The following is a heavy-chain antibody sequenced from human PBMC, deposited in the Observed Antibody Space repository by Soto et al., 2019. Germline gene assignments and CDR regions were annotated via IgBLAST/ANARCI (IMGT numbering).Heavy chain of an antibody. D-gene: IGHD6-13*01. J-gene: IGHJ3*02. V-gene: IGHV3-30-3*01. CDR1: GFTFSNYA. Sequence: QVQLVESGGGVVQPGRSLRLSCAASGFTFSNYAMHWVRQAPGKGLEWVAAILSDEINKYSADSVKGRFTRSRDNSKNTRYLQMSSLRPEDTAVYYCAIIATSGGGDAFDIWGQGTMVTVSS. CDR2: ILSDEINK. CDR3: AIIATSGGGDAFDI.